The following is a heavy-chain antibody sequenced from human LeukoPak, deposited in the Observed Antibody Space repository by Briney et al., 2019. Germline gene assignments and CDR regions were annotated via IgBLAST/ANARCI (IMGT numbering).Heavy chain of an antibody. J-gene: IGHJ4*02. V-gene: IGHV4-59*01. Sequence: SETLSLTCTVSGGSISSYYWSWIRQPPGKGLEWIGYIYYSGSTNYNPSLKSRVTISVDTSKNQFSLKLSSVTAADTAVYYCARGSGKYYGSGSYDYWGQGTLVTVSS. D-gene: IGHD3-10*01. CDR3: ARGSGKYYGSGSYDY. CDR2: IYYSGST. CDR1: GGSISSYY.